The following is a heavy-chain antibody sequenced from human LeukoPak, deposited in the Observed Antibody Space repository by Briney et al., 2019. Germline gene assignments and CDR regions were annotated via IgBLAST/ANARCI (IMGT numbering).Heavy chain of an antibody. V-gene: IGHV3-48*01. CDR3: ARVTMVRGVNY. Sequence: GGSLRLSCAASGFTFSSYSMNWVRQAPGKGLEWASYISSSSSTIYYADSVKGRFTISRDNAKNSLYLQMNSLRAEDTAVYYCARVTMVRGVNYWGQGTLVTVSS. CDR2: ISSSSSTI. D-gene: IGHD3-10*01. CDR1: GFTFSSYS. J-gene: IGHJ4*02.